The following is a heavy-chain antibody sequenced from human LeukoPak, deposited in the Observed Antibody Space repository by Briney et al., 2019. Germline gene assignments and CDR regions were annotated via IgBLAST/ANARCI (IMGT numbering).Heavy chain of an antibody. CDR1: RFTFSSYG. D-gene: IGHD5-18*01. CDR3: AKGDRYSYGLFDY. J-gene: IGHJ4*02. Sequence: PGGSLRLSCAASRFTFSSYGMHWVRQAPGKGLEWVAVISYDGSNKYYADSVKGRFTISRDNSKNTLYLQMNSLRAEDTAVYYCAKGDRYSYGLFDYWGQGTLVTVSS. CDR2: ISYDGSNK. V-gene: IGHV3-30*18.